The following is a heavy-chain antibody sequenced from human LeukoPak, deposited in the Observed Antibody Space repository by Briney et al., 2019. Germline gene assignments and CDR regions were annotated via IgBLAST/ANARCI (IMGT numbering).Heavy chain of an antibody. CDR2: IIPIFGTA. D-gene: IGHD2-2*01. Sequence: SVKVSCKASGGTFISYAISWVRQAPGQGLEWMGGIIPIFGTANYAQKFQGRVTITADESTSTAYMELSSLRSEDTAVYYCARVVRYCSSTSCYPYYYYYGMDVWGQGTTVTVSS. CDR1: GGTFISYA. CDR3: ARVVRYCSSTSCYPYYYYYGMDV. V-gene: IGHV1-69*13. J-gene: IGHJ6*02.